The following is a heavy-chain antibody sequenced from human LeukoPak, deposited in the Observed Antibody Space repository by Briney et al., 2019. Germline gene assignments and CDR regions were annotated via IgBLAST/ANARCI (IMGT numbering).Heavy chain of an antibody. CDR2: INHSGST. V-gene: IGHV4-34*01. CDR3: ARGGAYCGGHCYLDFDS. J-gene: IGHJ4*02. Sequence: SGTLSLTCAVYGGSFSGYYWSWIRQPPGKGLEWIGDINHSGSTNYNPSLKGRVTISVDTSKNQFSLKLSSVTAADTAVFYCARGGAYCGGHCYLDFDSWGQGTLVTVSS. D-gene: IGHD2-21*02. CDR1: GGSFSGYY.